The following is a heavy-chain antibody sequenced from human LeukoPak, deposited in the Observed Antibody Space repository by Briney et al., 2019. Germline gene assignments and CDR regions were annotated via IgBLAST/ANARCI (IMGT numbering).Heavy chain of an antibody. V-gene: IGHV3-21*01. J-gene: IGHJ4*02. CDR2: ISHRSGYI. CDR1: GFTFSHYP. CDR3: ANLARPLDY. D-gene: IGHD6-6*01. Sequence: GRSLRLSCAASGFTFSHYPMHWVRQAPGKGLEWVSSISHRSGYIYYADSVKGRFTISRDNAKNSLYLQMDSLRAEDTAVYYCANLARPLDYWGQGALVTVSS.